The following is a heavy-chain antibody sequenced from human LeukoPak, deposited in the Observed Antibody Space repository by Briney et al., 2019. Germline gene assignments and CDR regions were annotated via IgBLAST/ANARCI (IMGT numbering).Heavy chain of an antibody. J-gene: IGHJ6*04. Sequence: QPGGSLRLSCAASGFTFSSYGMHWVRQAPGKGLEWVAIIWYDGSNKFYADSVKGRFTISRDNSKNTLYLQMNSLRAEDTAVYYCARDLYYYGSSYYYGMDVWGKGTTVTVSS. D-gene: IGHD3-10*01. V-gene: IGHV3-33*01. CDR3: ARDLYYYGSSYYYGMDV. CDR2: IWYDGSNK. CDR1: GFTFSSYG.